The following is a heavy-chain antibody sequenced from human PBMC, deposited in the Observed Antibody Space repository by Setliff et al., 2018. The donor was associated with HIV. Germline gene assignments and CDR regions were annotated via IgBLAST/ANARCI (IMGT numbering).Heavy chain of an antibody. Sequence: SETLSLTCAVSGGSISSYYWSWIRQSPEKGLEWIGYIYHSGITSYNPSLKSRVTMSMDMSKNLFSLNLSSVTAADSAVYYCARAPTGVTNAFDIWGQGTMVTVSS. D-gene: IGHD2-8*02. J-gene: IGHJ3*02. CDR3: ARAPTGVTNAFDI. CDR2: IYHSGIT. V-gene: IGHV4-59*01. CDR1: GGSISSYY.